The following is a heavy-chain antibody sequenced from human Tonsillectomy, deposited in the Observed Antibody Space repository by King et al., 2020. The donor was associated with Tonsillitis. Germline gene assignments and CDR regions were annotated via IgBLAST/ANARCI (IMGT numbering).Heavy chain of an antibody. V-gene: IGHV4-30-4*07. D-gene: IGHD4-23*01. CDR1: GDSITNTDYS. CDR2: VHHSGAS. Sequence: QLQLQESGPGLVKPTQTLSLTCAVSGDSITNTDYSWNWIRQPPGKGLEWIGYVHHSGASSNNPSLESRLTMSLDTAKNQVSLDLRSVTAADTAVYFCARGINDYGGRSFHVAFDIWGQGTMATVSS. CDR3: ARGINDYGGRSFHVAFDI. J-gene: IGHJ3*02.